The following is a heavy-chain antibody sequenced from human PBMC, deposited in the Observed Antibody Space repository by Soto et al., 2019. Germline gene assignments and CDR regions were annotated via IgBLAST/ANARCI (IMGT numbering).Heavy chain of an antibody. CDR3: ASVERGDY. J-gene: IGHJ4*02. D-gene: IGHD1-1*01. V-gene: IGHV4-34*01. Sequence: QVQLQQWGAGLLKPSETLSLTCAVYGGSFSGYYWSWIRQPPGKGLEWIGEINHSGSTNYNPSLKSRVTISVDTSKNHFSLKLSSVTAADTAVYYCASVERGDYWGQGTLVTVSS. CDR1: GGSFSGYY. CDR2: INHSGST.